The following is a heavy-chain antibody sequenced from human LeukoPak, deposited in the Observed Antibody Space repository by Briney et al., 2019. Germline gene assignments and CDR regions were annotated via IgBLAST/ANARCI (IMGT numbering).Heavy chain of an antibody. Sequence: GESLKISCKVSGYSFTTYWIGWVRQMPGKGLELMGIIYPGDSDTRYSPSFQGQVTISADRSISTAYLQWSSLKASDTAMYYCARSWVGAFDMWGLGTMVTVSS. D-gene: IGHD3-10*01. CDR3: ARSWVGAFDM. CDR2: IYPGDSDT. V-gene: IGHV5-51*01. CDR1: GYSFTTYW. J-gene: IGHJ3*02.